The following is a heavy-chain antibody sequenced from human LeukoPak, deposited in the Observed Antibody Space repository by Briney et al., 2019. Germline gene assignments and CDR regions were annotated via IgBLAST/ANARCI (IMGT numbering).Heavy chain of an antibody. Sequence: SETLSLTCTVSGGSISSSYYYWGWIRQPPGKGLEWIGSIYYSGSTYYNPSLKSRVTISVDTSKNQFSLKLSSVTTADTAVYYCAGGHSGYSYGLDYWGQGTLVTVSS. J-gene: IGHJ4*02. CDR2: IYYSGST. V-gene: IGHV4-39*07. CDR3: AGGHSGYSYGLDY. D-gene: IGHD5-18*01. CDR1: GGSISSSYYY.